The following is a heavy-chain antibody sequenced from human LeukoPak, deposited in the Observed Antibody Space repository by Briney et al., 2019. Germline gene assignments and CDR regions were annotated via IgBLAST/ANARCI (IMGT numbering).Heavy chain of an antibody. J-gene: IGHJ4*02. CDR3: AREGPVES. D-gene: IGHD2-2*01. CDR2: IYTSGTT. Sequence: SETLSLTRSHSGGSIYNYNRRWIPPPVGKGLEWIGRIYTSGTTNYNPSLKSRVTISLDKSKNQFSLKLTSVTAADTAVYYCAREGPVESWGQGTLVTVSS. CDR1: GGSIYNYN. V-gene: IGHV4-4*07.